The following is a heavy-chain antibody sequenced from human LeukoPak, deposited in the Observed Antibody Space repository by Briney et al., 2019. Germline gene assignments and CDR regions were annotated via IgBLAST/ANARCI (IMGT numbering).Heavy chain of an antibody. D-gene: IGHD2-21*02. CDR2: INHSGST. CDR1: GGSFSGYY. CDR3: ARMAVTNYYYYYMDV. J-gene: IGHJ6*03. Sequence: SETLSLTCAVYGGSFSGYYWSWIRQPPGKGLEWIGEINHSGSTNYNPSLKSRVTISVDTSKNQFSLKLSSVTAADTALYYCARMAVTNYYYYYMDVWGKGTTVTVSS. V-gene: IGHV4-34*01.